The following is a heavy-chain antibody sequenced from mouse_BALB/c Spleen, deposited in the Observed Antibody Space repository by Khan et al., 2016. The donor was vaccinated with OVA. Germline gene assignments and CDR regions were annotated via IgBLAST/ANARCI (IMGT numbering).Heavy chain of an antibody. Sequence: EVELVESGGGLVQSGGSRKLSCAASGFTFTSYGMHWIRQAPEKGLEWVAYISSDSNTIYYADTVTGRFTISRDNPKNTLFLQMTSLRSGDTAMYCCATSYFYGYYIDYWGQGTTLTVSS. J-gene: IGHJ2*01. V-gene: IGHV5-17*02. CDR2: ISSDSNTI. CDR1: GFTFTSYG. CDR3: ATSYFYGYYIDY. D-gene: IGHD1-1*01.